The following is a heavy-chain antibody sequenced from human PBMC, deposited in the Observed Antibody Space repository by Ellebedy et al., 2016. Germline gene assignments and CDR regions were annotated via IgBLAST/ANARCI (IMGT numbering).Heavy chain of an antibody. V-gene: IGHV4-59*01. Sequence: SETLSLXXTVSGGSITNYYWRWIRQPPGKGLEYIGYIYYSGSTNYNPSLKSRVTMAVDTSKNQVSLKLNSVTAADTAVYYCASGHLPLNIWGQGTMVTVSS. CDR3: ASGHLPLNI. D-gene: IGHD3-9*01. CDR1: GGSITNYY. J-gene: IGHJ3*02. CDR2: IYYSGST.